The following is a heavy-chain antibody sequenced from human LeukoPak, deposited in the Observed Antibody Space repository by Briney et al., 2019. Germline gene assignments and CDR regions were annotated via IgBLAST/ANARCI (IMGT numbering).Heavy chain of an antibody. CDR1: GYTLTELS. CDR2: FDPEDGET. CDR3: AAAPDTYYYDSSGFLC. V-gene: IGHV1-24*01. J-gene: IGHJ4*02. D-gene: IGHD3-22*01. Sequence: ASVKVSCKVSGYTLTELSMHWVRQAPGKGLEWRGGFDPEDGETIYAQKFQGRVTMTEDTSTDTAYMELSSLRSEDTAVYYCAAAPDTYYYDSSGFLCWGQGTLVTVSS.